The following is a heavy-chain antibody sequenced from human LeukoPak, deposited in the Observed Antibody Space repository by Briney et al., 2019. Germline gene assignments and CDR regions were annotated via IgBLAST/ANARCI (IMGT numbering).Heavy chain of an antibody. D-gene: IGHD6-13*01. CDR3: ARDSSSWYFGSYGMDV. J-gene: IGHJ6*02. V-gene: IGHV1-3*01. CDR1: GYTFTSYA. Sequence: GASVKVSCKASGYTFTSYAMHWVRQAPGQRLEWMGWINAGNGNTKYSQKFQGRVTITRDTSASTAYMELSSLRSEDTAVYYCARDSSSWYFGSYGMDVWGQGTTVTVSS. CDR2: INAGNGNT.